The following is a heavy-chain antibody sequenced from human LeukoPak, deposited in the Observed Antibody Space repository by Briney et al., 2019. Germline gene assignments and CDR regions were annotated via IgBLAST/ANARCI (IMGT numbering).Heavy chain of an antibody. CDR2: MNPKSGAT. V-gene: IGHV1-2*02. Sequence: GASVTVSCKTSGYRFTGYYLHWVRQAPGQGLEWMGWMNPKSGATDYARNFQGRVTLTFDTSISTVYMEMNRLTYDDTAVYYCARDGREAYTDPRFNYYYLDVWGQGTTVTVSS. CDR3: ARDGREAYTDPRFNYYYLDV. D-gene: IGHD1-26*01. J-gene: IGHJ6*03. CDR1: GYRFTGYY.